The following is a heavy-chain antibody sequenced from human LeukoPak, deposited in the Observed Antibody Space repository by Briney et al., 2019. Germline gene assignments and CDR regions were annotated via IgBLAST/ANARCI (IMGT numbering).Heavy chain of an antibody. CDR2: IYHSGST. D-gene: IGHD3-9*01. CDR3: AGPYYDILTGYDQSDY. CDR1: GGSISSGDYY. V-gene: IGHV4-30-4*08. J-gene: IGHJ4*02. Sequence: SQTLSLTCTVSGGSISSGDYYWSWIRQPPGKGLEWIGSIYHSGSTYYNPSLKSRVTISVDSSKNQFSLKLSSVTAADTAVYYCAGPYYDILTGYDQSDYWGQGTLVTVSS.